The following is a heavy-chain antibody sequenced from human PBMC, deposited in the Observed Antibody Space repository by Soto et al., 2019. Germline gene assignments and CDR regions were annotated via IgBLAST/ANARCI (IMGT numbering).Heavy chain of an antibody. J-gene: IGHJ6*02. V-gene: IGHV3-30-3*01. CDR2: ISYDGSNK. CDR1: GFTFSSYA. Sequence: PGGSLRLSCAASGFTFSSYAMHWVRQAPGKGLEWVAVISYDGSNKYYADSVKGRFTISRDNSKNTLYLQMNSLRAEDTAVYYCARDLKLPIGHYYGMDVWGQGTTVTVSS. CDR3: ARDLKLPIGHYYGMDV. D-gene: IGHD2-21*01.